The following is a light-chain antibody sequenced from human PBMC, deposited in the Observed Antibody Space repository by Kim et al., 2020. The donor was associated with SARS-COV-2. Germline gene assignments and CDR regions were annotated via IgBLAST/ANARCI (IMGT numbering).Light chain of an antibody. Sequence: SSELTQDPVVSVALGQTVRITCQGASFRNYYAAWYQQKPGQAPLLVIYGKNNRPSGIPDRFSGSTSGSTASLTITGAQAEDEADYYCNSRDYGDNRVVFG. CDR2: GKN. CDR3: NSRDYGDNRVV. CDR1: SFRNYY. V-gene: IGLV3-19*01. J-gene: IGLJ2*01.